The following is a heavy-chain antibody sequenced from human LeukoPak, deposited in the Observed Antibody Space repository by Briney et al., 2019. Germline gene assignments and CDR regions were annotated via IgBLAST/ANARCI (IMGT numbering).Heavy chain of an antibody. CDR3: ARDRETYYDSSGYLYYFDY. J-gene: IGHJ4*02. V-gene: IGHV1-18*01. CDR2: ISAYNGNT. D-gene: IGHD3-22*01. CDR1: GYTFTSYG. Sequence: GASVKVSCKASGYTFTSYGISWVRQAPGQGLEWMGWISAYNGNTNYAQKFQGRVTMTRDTSISTAYMELSRLRSDDTAVYYCARDRETYYDSSGYLYYFDYWGQGTLVTVSS.